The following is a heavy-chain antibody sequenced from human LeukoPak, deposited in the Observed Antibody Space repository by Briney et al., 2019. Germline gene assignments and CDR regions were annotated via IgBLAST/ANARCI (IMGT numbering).Heavy chain of an antibody. Sequence: VASVKVSCKASGYTFTSYAMHWVRQAPGQRLEWMGWSNAGNGNTKYSQEFQGRVTLISDTSASTAYMELNSLRSEDTAMYYCARVNVVGATLAYWGQGTLVTVSS. J-gene: IGHJ4*02. CDR1: GYTFTSYA. D-gene: IGHD1-26*01. V-gene: IGHV1-3*01. CDR2: SNAGNGNT. CDR3: ARVNVVGATLAY.